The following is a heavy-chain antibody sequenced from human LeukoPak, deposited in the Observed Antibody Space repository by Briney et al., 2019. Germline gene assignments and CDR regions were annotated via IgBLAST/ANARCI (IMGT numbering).Heavy chain of an antibody. J-gene: IGHJ6*02. CDR2: MNPNSGNT. Sequence: ASVKVSCKASGYTFTSYDINWVRQATGQGLEWIGWMNPNSGNTGYAQKFQGRVTMTRNTSISTAYMELSSLRSEDTAVYYCARFYVLRYFDWLSSYGMDVWGQGTTVTVSS. CDR1: GYTFTSYD. D-gene: IGHD3-9*01. CDR3: ARFYVLRYFDWLSSYGMDV. V-gene: IGHV1-8*01.